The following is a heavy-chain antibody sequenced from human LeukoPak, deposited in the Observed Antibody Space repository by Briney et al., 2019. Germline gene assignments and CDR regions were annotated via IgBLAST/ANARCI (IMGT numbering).Heavy chain of an antibody. D-gene: IGHD3-16*01. CDR2: IYYSGST. Sequence: SETLSLTCTVSGGSISSSSYYWGWIRQPPGKGLEWIGSIYYSGSTYYNPSLKSRVTISVDTSKNQFSLKLSSVTAADTAVYYCARDLLGELYYFDYWGQGTLVTVSS. CDR3: ARDLLGELYYFDY. CDR1: GGSISSSSYY. J-gene: IGHJ4*02. V-gene: IGHV4-39*07.